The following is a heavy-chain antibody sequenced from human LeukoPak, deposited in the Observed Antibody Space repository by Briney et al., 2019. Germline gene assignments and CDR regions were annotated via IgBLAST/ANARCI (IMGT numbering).Heavy chain of an antibody. CDR3: AKFLIENMVRGVQSMDV. Sequence: PGGSLGLSCAVSGFTFSNYDMHWVRQAPGKGLEWVAVIWYDGSNKYYADSVKGWFTISRDSSKNTVYLQMNSLRAEDTAVYYCAKFLIENMVRGVQSMDVWGQGTTVTVSS. D-gene: IGHD3-10*01. V-gene: IGHV3-33*06. J-gene: IGHJ6*02. CDR2: IWYDGSNK. CDR1: GFTFSNYD.